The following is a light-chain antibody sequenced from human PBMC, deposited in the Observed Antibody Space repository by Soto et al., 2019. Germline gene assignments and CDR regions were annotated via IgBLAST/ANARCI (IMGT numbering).Light chain of an antibody. CDR3: QQYGSSQFT. CDR1: QSVNNNY. CDR2: DTF. V-gene: IGKV3-20*01. J-gene: IGKJ3*01. Sequence: EIVLMQSPGTLSLSPGEGATLSCRASQSVNNNYLAWYQQKPGQAPTVLIFDTFRRAIGVPDRFSGSGSGTEFTLTISRLEPEDFAVYYCQQYGSSQFTFGPGTKVNV.